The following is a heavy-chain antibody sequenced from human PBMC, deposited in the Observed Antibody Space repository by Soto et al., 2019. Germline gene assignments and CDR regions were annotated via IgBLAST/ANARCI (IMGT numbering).Heavy chain of an antibody. CDR2: ISWNSGSI. J-gene: IGHJ6*03. D-gene: IGHD3-3*01. CDR1: GFTFDDYA. Sequence: EVQLVESGGGLVQPGRSLRLSCAASGFTFDDYAMHWVRQAPGKGLEWVSGISWNSGSIGYADSVKGRFTISRDKAKNSLYMQMNSMRAEDTALYYCASGDPRFYYYDYMDVWGKGTTVTVSS. V-gene: IGHV3-9*01. CDR3: ASGDPRFYYYDYMDV.